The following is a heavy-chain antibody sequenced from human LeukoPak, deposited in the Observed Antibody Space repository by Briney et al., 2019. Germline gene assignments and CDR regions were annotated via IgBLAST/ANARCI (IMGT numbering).Heavy chain of an antibody. CDR1: GGSFSGYY. J-gene: IGHJ5*02. CDR2: INHSGST. D-gene: IGHD6-13*01. Sequence: PSETLSLTCAVYGGSFSGYYWSWIRQPPGQGLEWIGKINHSGSTNYNPSLKSRVTISVDTSKNQFSLKLSSVTAADTAVYYCARRAIAADAHNWFDPWGQGTLVTVSS. CDR3: ARRAIAADAHNWFDP. V-gene: IGHV4-34*01.